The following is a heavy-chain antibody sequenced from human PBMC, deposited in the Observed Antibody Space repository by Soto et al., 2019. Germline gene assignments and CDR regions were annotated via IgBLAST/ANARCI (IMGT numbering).Heavy chain of an antibody. V-gene: IGHV3-66*01. CDR3: TRDRIAAPGTE. Sequence: EVQLVESGGGLVQPGGSLRLSCAASGFTVSSNYMSWVRQAPGKGLEWVSVIYGGSSTYYADSVKGRFTISRDNSKNTLYLHMNSLRAEDTAVYYCTRDRIAAPGTEWGQGTLVTVSS. J-gene: IGHJ4*02. D-gene: IGHD6-13*01. CDR1: GFTVSSNY. CDR2: IYGGSST.